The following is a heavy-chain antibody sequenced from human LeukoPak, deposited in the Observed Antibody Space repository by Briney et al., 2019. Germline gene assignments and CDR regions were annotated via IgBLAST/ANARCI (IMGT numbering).Heavy chain of an antibody. D-gene: IGHD3-10*01. J-gene: IGHJ4*02. CDR1: GGSISSYF. V-gene: IGHV4-59*08. CDR3: ARQWGTAVRGASDY. CDR2: IYYSGST. Sequence: SETLSLICTVSGGSISSYFWSWIRQPPGKGLEWIGYIYYSGSTNYNPSLKSRVTISVDTSKNQFSLKLSSVTAADTAVYYCARQWGTAVRGASDYWGQGTLVTVSS.